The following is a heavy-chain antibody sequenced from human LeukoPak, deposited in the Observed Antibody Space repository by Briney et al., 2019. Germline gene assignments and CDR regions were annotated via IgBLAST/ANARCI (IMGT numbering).Heavy chain of an antibody. D-gene: IGHD2-15*01. Sequence: PSETLSLTCTVSGGSIGSYYWSWIRQPPGKGLEWIGYIYYSGSTYYNPSLKSRVTISVDTSKNQFSLKLSSVTAADTAVYYCARDPRYCSGGSCYPPYGMDVWGQGTTVTVSS. CDR2: IYYSGST. CDR1: GGSIGSYY. J-gene: IGHJ6*02. V-gene: IGHV4-59*12. CDR3: ARDPRYCSGGSCYPPYGMDV.